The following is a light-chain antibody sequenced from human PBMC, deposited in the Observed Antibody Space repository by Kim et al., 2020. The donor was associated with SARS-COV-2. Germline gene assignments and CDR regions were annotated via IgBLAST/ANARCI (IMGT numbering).Light chain of an antibody. Sequence: SYELTQPPSVSVAPGKTARITCGGNNIGSKSVHWYQQKPGQAPVLVIYYDSDRPSGIPERFSGSNSGNTATLTISRVEAGEEADYYCQVWDSSSGMVFGG. J-gene: IGLJ2*01. CDR2: YDS. CDR3: QVWDSSSGMV. CDR1: NIGSKS. V-gene: IGLV3-21*04.